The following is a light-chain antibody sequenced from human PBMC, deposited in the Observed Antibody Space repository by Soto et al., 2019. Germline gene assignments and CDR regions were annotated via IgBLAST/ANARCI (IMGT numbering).Light chain of an antibody. CDR2: NSI. Sequence: QSVLTQPPSVSGAPGQRVTISCTGSSSNIGAGYDVQWYQQVPGTAPKLLISNSINRPSGVPDRFSGSRSDTSASLAITGIQADDEADYSCQSYDRSLSGWVFGGGTKVTVL. CDR1: SSNIGAGYD. J-gene: IGLJ3*02. CDR3: QSYDRSLSGWV. V-gene: IGLV1-40*01.